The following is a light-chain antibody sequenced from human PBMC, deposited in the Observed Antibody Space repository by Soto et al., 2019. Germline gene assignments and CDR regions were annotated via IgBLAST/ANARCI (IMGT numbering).Light chain of an antibody. Sequence: DIQMTQSPSSLSASVGDRVTITYRASQSISSYLNWYQQKPGKAPKLLIYAASSLQSGVPSRFSGSGSGTDFTLTISRLEPEDFAVYYCQQYGSSPLTFGGGTKVDI. CDR3: QQYGSSPLT. J-gene: IGKJ4*01. CDR2: AAS. V-gene: IGKV1-39*01. CDR1: QSISSY.